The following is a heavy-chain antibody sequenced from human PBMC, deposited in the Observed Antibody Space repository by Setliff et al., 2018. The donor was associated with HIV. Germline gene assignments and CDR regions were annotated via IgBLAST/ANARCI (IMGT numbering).Heavy chain of an antibody. CDR1: GYTFTNYY. CDR2: INPSGGSA. V-gene: IGHV1-46*01. Sequence: ASVKVSCKASGYTFTNYYMQWVRQAPGQGLEWMGIINPSGGSATYAQKFQGRVTMTRDTSTSTVYMELSSLRSDDTAVYYCAREGGREYDFWSGYYRPYYYYTDVWGKGTTVTVSS. D-gene: IGHD3-3*01. J-gene: IGHJ6*03. CDR3: AREGGREYDFWSGYYRPYYYYTDV.